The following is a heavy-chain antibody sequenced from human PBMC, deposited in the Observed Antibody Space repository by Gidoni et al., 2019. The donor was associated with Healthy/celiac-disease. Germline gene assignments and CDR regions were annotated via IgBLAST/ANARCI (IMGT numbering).Heavy chain of an antibody. V-gene: IGHV3-49*03. Sequence: EVQRVESGGGLLQPCRSLRLSCTASGFPFGDSAMSWFRQAPGKGLEWVGLIRSKAYGGTTEYAASVKGRFTISRDDSKSIAYLQMNSLKTEDTAVYYCTRGKGYCSGGSCYYGYWSQGTLVTVSS. CDR1: GFPFGDSA. D-gene: IGHD2-15*01. J-gene: IGHJ4*02. CDR3: TRGKGYCSGGSCYYGY. CDR2: IRSKAYGGTT.